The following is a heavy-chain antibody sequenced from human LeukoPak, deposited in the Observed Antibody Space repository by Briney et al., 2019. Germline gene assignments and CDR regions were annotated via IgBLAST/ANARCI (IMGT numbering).Heavy chain of an antibody. CDR2: ISYSGST. Sequence: PSETLSLTCTVSGASISSYHWSWIRQPPGKGLEWIGYISYSGSTYYNPSLKSRVTISVDTSKNQFSLKLSSVTAADTAVYYCARHEFRTTRDSWGQGTLVTVSS. D-gene: IGHD1-1*01. V-gene: IGHV4-59*08. CDR1: GASISSYH. J-gene: IGHJ4*02. CDR3: ARHEFRTTRDS.